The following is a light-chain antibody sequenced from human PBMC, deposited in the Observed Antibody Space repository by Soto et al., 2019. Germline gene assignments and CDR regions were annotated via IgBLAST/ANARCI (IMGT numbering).Light chain of an antibody. CDR3: QKYNSAPLT. Sequence: DIQMTQSPSSLSASVGDRVTITCRASQGIYNYLAWYQQKPGKVPKLLIYATSTLHSGVPSRFSGSGSGTEFTLTISGLQPEDVATYYCQKYNSAPLTFGQGTGLEIK. CDR1: QGIYNY. CDR2: ATS. V-gene: IGKV1-27*01. J-gene: IGKJ5*01.